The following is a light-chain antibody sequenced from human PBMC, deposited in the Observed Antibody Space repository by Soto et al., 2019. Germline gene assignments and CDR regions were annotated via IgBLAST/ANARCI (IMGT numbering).Light chain of an antibody. CDR2: GVS. J-gene: IGLJ3*02. Sequence: QSALTQPPSASGSPGKSFTISCTGTSSDVGGYNYVSWYQQHPGKAPKLMIYGVSKRPSGVSDRFSGSKSGNTASLTVSGIQAEDEADDTCGSYAARNKWVFGGGTKVTVL. V-gene: IGLV2-8*01. CDR3: GSYAARNKWV. CDR1: SSDVGGYNY.